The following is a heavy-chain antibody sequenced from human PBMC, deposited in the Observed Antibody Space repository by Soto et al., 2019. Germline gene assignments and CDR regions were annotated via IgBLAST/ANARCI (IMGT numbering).Heavy chain of an antibody. Sequence: GGSLRLACAASGFTFIGYAMHWVRQEQGKGLEWVAVISYDGSIEFYADSVKGRFTISRDDFKNTMFLQMGSLRVEDTAVYYCARGVRDFDWRLPSGYLGNGTLVTVSS. CDR3: ARGVRDFDWRLPSGY. CDR2: ISYDGSIE. J-gene: IGHJ4*01. V-gene: IGHV3-30-3*01. CDR1: GFTFIGYA. D-gene: IGHD3-9*01.